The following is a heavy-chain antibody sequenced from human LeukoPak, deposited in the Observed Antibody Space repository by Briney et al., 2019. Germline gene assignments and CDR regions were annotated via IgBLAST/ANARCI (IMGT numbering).Heavy chain of an antibody. CDR2: ISYDGSNK. CDR3: VKTMVRGEDYYYGMDV. CDR1: GFTFSSYG. D-gene: IGHD3-10*01. V-gene: IGHV3-30*18. J-gene: IGHJ6*04. Sequence: QAGGSLRLSCAASGFTFSSYGMHWVRQAPGKGLEWVAVISYDGSNKYYADSVKGRFTISRDNSKNTLYLQMNSLRAEDTAVYYCVKTMVRGEDYYYGMDVWGKGTTVTVSS.